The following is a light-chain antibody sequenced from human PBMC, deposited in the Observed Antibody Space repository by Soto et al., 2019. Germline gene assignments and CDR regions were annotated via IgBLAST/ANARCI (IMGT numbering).Light chain of an antibody. CDR3: SSYAGSNVV. CDR2: EVS. J-gene: IGLJ2*01. CDR1: SSDVGGYNY. V-gene: IGLV2-8*01. Sequence: QSALTQPPSASGSPGQSVTISCTGTSSDVGGYNYVSWYQQHPGKAPKLMIYEVSTRPSGVPDRFSGSKSGHTASLTVSGLQAEDEADYYCSSYAGSNVVFGGGTKLTVL.